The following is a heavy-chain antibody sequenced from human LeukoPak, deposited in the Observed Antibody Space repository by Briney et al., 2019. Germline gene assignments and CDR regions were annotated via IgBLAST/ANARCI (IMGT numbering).Heavy chain of an antibody. CDR2: ISSNGGST. J-gene: IGHJ4*02. Sequence: PGGSLRLSCAASGFTFSSYAMHWVRQAPGKGLEYVSAISSNGGSTYYANSVKGRFTISRDNSKNTLHLQMGSLRAEDMAVYYCARHGHYDFWSGYSLDYWGQGTLVTVSS. D-gene: IGHD3-3*01. CDR1: GFTFSSYA. V-gene: IGHV3-64*01. CDR3: ARHGHYDFWSGYSLDY.